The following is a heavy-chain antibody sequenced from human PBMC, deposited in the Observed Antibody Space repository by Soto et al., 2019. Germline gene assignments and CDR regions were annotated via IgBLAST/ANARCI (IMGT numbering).Heavy chain of an antibody. D-gene: IGHD3-16*01. CDR3: AHRIGALEY. CDR1: GFSLSTSGVG. CDR2: IYWDDDK. J-gene: IGHJ4*02. V-gene: IGHV2-5*02. Sequence: QITLKESGPTLVKPTQTLTLTCTFSGFSLSTSGVGVGWIRQPPGKALEWLALIYWDDDKRYRPSLKSRLTSTKDTSKNQVVLTMTSMDPVDTATYFCAHRIGALEYWGQGTLVTVSS.